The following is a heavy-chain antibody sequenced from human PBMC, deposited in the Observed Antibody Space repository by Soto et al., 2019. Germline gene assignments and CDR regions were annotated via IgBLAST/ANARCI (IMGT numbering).Heavy chain of an antibody. D-gene: IGHD6-6*01. Sequence: PGGSLRLSCAASGFTFSSYWMSWVRQAPGKGLEWVANIKQDGSEKYYVDSVKGRFTISRDNAKNSLYLQMNSLRAEDTAVYYCARSIAARRVYYYGMDVWGQGTTVTVSS. CDR2: IKQDGSEK. CDR1: GFTFSSYW. CDR3: ARSIAARRVYYYGMDV. J-gene: IGHJ6*02. V-gene: IGHV3-7*05.